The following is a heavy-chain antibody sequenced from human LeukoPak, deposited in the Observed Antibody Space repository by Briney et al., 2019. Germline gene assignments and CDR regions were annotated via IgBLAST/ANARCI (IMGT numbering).Heavy chain of an antibody. J-gene: IGHJ5*02. CDR2: ISAYNGNT. D-gene: IGHD3-3*01. CDR1: GYTFTIYG. V-gene: IGHV1-18*01. Sequence: ASVTVSSTASGYTFTIYGIRWVRQAPGQGLEWMGWISAYNGNTNYTQKLQGRVTITTDTSTSTAYIELRSLRSDDTAVYYCARVQYDFWSGYNWFDPWGQGTLVTVSS. CDR3: ARVQYDFWSGYNWFDP.